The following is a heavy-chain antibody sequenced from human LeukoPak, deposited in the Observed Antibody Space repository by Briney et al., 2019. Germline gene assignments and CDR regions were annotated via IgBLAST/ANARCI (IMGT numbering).Heavy chain of an antibody. J-gene: IGHJ4*02. V-gene: IGHV4-39*01. CDR1: GDSISSRTYY. CDR3: ARLRMATVTEYYFDS. CDR2: IYYSGST. D-gene: IGHD4-17*01. Sequence: PSETLSLTCTVSGDSISSRTYYWGWIRQPPGKGLEWIGNIYYSGSTYYNPSLKSRVTISVDTSRDQFSLKLSSVTAADTAVYYCARLRMATVTEYYFDSWGQGTLVTVSS.